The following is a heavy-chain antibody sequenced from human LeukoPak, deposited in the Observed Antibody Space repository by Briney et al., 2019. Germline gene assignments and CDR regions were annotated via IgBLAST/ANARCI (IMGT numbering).Heavy chain of an antibody. CDR3: ARGRRSSTGTLNWFDP. Sequence: SETLSLTCAVYGGSFSGYYWSWIRQPPGKGLEWIGEINHSGSTNYNPSLKSRVTISVDTSKNQFSLKLSSVTAADTAVYYCARGRRSSTGTLNWFDPWGQGTLVTVPS. CDR1: GGSFSGYY. J-gene: IGHJ5*02. CDR2: INHSGST. V-gene: IGHV4-34*01. D-gene: IGHD1-1*01.